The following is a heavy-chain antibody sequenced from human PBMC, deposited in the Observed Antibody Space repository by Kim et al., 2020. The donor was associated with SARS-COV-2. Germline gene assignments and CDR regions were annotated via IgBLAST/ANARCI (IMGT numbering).Heavy chain of an antibody. V-gene: IGHV3-9*01. J-gene: IGHJ4*02. CDR3: AKDRSPMVRGVMGIDY. CDR2: ISWNSGSI. CDR1: GFTFDDYA. Sequence: GGSLRLSCAASGFTFDDYAMHWVRQAPGKGLEWVSGISWNSGSIGYADSVKGRFTISRDNAKNSLYLQMNSLRAEDTALYYGAKDRSPMVRGVMGIDYWGQGTLVTVSS. D-gene: IGHD3-10*01.